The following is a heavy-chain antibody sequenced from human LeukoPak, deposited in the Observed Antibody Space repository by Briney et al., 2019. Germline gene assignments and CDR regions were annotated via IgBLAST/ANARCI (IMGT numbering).Heavy chain of an antibody. Sequence: SETLSLTCTVAGGSISSSSYYWGWIRQPPGKGLERIGSIYYSGSTYYNPSLKSRVTISVDTSKNQFSLKLSSVTAADTAVYYCARHASGSYYGSDYWGQGTLVTVSS. V-gene: IGHV4-39*01. CDR3: ARHASGSYYGSDY. CDR1: GGSISSSSYY. CDR2: IYYSGST. D-gene: IGHD1-26*01. J-gene: IGHJ4*02.